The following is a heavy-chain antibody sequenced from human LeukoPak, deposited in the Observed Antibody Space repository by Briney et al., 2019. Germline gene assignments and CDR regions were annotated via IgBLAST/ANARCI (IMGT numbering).Heavy chain of an antibody. J-gene: IGHJ4*02. D-gene: IGHD2-8*01. V-gene: IGHV1-2*02. CDR2: INPNSGGT. Sequence: ASVKVSCKASGYTFTSYGISWVRQAPGQGLEWMGWINPNSGGTNYAQKFQGRVTMTRDTSISTACMELSRLRSDDTAVYYCARATRRGVDYWGQGTLVTVSS. CDR3: ARATRRGVDY. CDR1: GYTFTSYG.